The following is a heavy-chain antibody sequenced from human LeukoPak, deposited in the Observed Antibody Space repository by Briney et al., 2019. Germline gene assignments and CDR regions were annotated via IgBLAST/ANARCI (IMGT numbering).Heavy chain of an antibody. D-gene: IGHD1-26*01. CDR1: GVSINTYY. V-gene: IGHV4-4*09. CDR3: AAGPWELDF. CDR2: IYNGGNT. J-gene: IGHJ4*02. Sequence: PSETLSLTCTVSGVSINTYYASWIRQAPGKGLEFIGFIYNGGNTNYNPSLKSRATISVDTSNNQFSLRLTSVTAADTAMYYCAAGPWELDFWGQGTPVTVSS.